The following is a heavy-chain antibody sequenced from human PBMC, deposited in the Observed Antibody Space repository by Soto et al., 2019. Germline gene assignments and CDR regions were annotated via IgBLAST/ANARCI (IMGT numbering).Heavy chain of an antibody. CDR1: GASIYNGGYF. D-gene: IGHD2-21*02. CDR2: IHNSGSP. Sequence: PSETLSLTCSVSGASIYNGGYFWSWIRQSPGKGLEWIGHIHNSGSPYNNPSLKSRVTISADTSMNQFSLELNSVTAADTAVYYCARDLWGYCGTDCYPLDVWGQGTTVTVSS. J-gene: IGHJ6*02. V-gene: IGHV4-30-4*01. CDR3: ARDLWGYCGTDCYPLDV.